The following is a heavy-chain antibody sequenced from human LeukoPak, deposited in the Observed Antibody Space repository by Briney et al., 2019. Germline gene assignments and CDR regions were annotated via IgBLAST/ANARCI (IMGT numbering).Heavy chain of an antibody. J-gene: IGHJ2*01. CDR2: IYYSGST. V-gene: IGHV4-59*01. CDR3: ARDRKQWLSDWYFDL. D-gene: IGHD6-19*01. Sequence: PSETLSLTCTVSGGSISSYYWNWIRQPPGKGLEWLGYIYYSGSTNFNPSLKSRVTISVDTSKNQFSLKLSSVTAADTAVYYCARDRKQWLSDWYFDLWGRGTLVTVSS. CDR1: GGSISSYY.